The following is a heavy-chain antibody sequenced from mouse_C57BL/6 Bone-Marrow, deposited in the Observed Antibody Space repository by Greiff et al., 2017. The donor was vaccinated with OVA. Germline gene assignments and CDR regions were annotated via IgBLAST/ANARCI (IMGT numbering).Heavy chain of an antibody. CDR1: GFTFSSSG. J-gene: IGHJ3*01. CDR2: ISSGGSYT. CDR3: ARHSFAY. Sequence: EVQVVESGGDLVKPGGSLKLSCAASGFTFSSSGMSWVRQTPDKRLEWVATISSGGSYTYYPDSVKGRFTISRDNAKNTLYLQMSSLKSEDTAMYYCARHSFAYWGQGTLVTVSA. V-gene: IGHV5-6*01.